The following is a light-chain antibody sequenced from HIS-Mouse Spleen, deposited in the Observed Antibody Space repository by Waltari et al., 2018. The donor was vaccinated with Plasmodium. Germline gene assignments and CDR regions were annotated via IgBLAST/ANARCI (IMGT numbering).Light chain of an antibody. CDR2: EDS. Sequence: SYELPQPPSVSVSPGQTARSTCSGDALPNKYAYWYQQKSGQAPVLVIYEDSKRPSGIPERFSGSSSGTMATLTISGAQVEDEADYYCYSTDSSGNHRVFGGGTKLTVL. CDR3: YSTDSSGNHRV. CDR1: ALPNKY. V-gene: IGLV3-10*01. J-gene: IGLJ3*02.